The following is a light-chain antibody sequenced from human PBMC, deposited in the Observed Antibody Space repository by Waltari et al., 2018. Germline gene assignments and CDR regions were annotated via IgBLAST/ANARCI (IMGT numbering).Light chain of an antibody. CDR3: QNHERLPAM. Sequence: NVLTPSPGALTLYPGERDTLSCRASQSISRYLAWYQQKPGQAPRLLIYAASSRATGIPDRFSGSGSGTDFSLTISRLEPEDFAVYYCQNHERLPAMFGQGTKVEIK. J-gene: IGKJ1*01. V-gene: IGKV3-20*01. CDR1: QSISRY. CDR2: AAS.